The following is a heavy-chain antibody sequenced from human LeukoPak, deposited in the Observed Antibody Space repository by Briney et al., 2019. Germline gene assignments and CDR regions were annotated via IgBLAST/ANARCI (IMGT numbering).Heavy chain of an antibody. CDR3: AKDLMK. J-gene: IGHJ4*02. V-gene: IGHV3-23*01. D-gene: IGHD3-16*01. CDR1: GFTFSSYA. CDR2: IIYSGTTT. Sequence: GGSLRLSCAASGFTFSSYAMNWVRQAPGKGLEWVSGIIYSGTTTYYADSVKGRFTISRDNSKNTLYLQMNSLRAEDTAVYYCAKDLMKGGQGTLVTVSS.